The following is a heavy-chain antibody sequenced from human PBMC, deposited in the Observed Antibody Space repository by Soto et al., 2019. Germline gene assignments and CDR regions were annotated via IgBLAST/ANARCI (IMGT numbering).Heavy chain of an antibody. CDR2: IYYAGTT. CDR1: NGSISPNY. CDR3: ARLGAYYQAIDS. V-gene: IGHV4-59*08. Sequence: ETLSLTCTVSNGSISPNYWSWIRQPPGKGLEWIGYIYYAGTTTYNPSLQSRVSIPVDTSKNEVSLKLTSVTAADTAVYFCARLGAYYQAIDSWGQGTLVTVSS. J-gene: IGHJ1*01. D-gene: IGHD3-22*01.